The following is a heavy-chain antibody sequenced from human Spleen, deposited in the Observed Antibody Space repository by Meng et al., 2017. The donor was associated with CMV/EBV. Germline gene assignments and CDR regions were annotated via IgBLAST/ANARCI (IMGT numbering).Heavy chain of an antibody. D-gene: IGHD6-6*01. CDR2: IYHGNSDY. Sequence: GESLKISCKGSGYNFANYWIGWVRQMPGKGPEWMGIIYHGNSDYRYSPSFQGQVTVSADESINTAYLQWSSLKASDTAMYYCARRRGSSSSRAFDILGQGTMVTVSS. CDR3: ARRRGSSSSRAFDI. J-gene: IGHJ3*02. V-gene: IGHV5-51*01. CDR1: GYNFANYW.